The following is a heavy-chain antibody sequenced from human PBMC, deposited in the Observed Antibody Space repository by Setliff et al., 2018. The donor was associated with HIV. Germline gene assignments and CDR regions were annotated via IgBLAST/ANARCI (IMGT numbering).Heavy chain of an antibody. CDR1: GGTFIRYA. CDR3: AIVTELDYYGGSGPTHLLSDS. CDR2: IIPIFGIP. J-gene: IGHJ4*02. V-gene: IGHV1-69*13. Sequence: GASVKVSCKASGGTFIRYAFNWVRQAPGQGLEWMGEIIPIFGIPSYAQRFQDRVTITADESTNTAYMELSSLRSEDTAVYYCAIVTELDYYGGSGPTHLLSDSWGQGTLVTVSS. D-gene: IGHD3-22*01.